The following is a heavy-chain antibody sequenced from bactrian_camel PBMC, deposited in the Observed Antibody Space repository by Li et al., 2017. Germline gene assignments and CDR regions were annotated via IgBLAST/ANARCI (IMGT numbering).Heavy chain of an antibody. CDR2: ISTDGIP. CDR1: GYRYASYC. D-gene: IGHD1*01. V-gene: IGHV3S55*01. Sequence: HVQLVESGGGSVQAGGSLRLSCAASGYRYASYCMAWFRQAPGKEREGVASISTDGIPTYADSVKGRFTISKDNAKTTLYLQMNSLKPEDTASYYCAADFFQYCKTDRLAYWGQGTQVTVS. J-gene: IGHJ4*01. CDR3: AADFFQYCKTDRLAY.